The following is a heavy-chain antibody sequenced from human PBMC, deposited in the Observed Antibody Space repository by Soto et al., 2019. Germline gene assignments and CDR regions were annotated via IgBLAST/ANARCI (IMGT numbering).Heavy chain of an antibody. CDR3: ARGGIAAAGTYFDY. CDR2: IIPIFGTA. J-gene: IGHJ4*02. D-gene: IGHD6-13*01. V-gene: IGHV1-69*12. CDR1: GGTFSSYA. Sequence: QVQLVQSGAEVKKPGSSVKVSCKASGGTFSSYAISWVRQAPGQGLEWMGGIIPIFGTANYAQKFQGRVTVTAEDSTSTADMGLSSLRSEDTAVDYWARGGIAAAGTYFDYWGQGALVTVSS.